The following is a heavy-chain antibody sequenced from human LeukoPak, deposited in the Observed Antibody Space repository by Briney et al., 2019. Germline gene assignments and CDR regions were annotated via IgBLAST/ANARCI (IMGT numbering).Heavy chain of an antibody. J-gene: IGHJ4*02. CDR1: GFTFCTYS. D-gene: IGHD3-22*01. CDR3: VGNYYDSSGLDY. Sequence: GGSLRLSCAASGFTFCTYSMNWVRQAPGKGRECVLSISSSGAYIYYTDSVKGRFTISRDNAKKSLYLQMNSLRAENTAIYYCVGNYYDSSGLDYWGQGTRVTVSS. V-gene: IGHV3-21*01. CDR2: ISSSGAYI.